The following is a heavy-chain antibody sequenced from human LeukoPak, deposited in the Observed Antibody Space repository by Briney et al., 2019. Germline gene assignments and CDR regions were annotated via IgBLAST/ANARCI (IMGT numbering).Heavy chain of an antibody. CDR2: ISAYNGNT. J-gene: IGHJ5*02. Sequence: ASVKVSCKASGYTFTSYGISWVRQAPGQGLEWMGWISAYNGNTNYAQKLQGRVTMTRDTSTSTVYMELSSLRSEDTAVYYCARIVYSSSLVWFDPWGQGTLVTVSS. V-gene: IGHV1-18*01. CDR3: ARIVYSSSLVWFDP. D-gene: IGHD6-6*01. CDR1: GYTFTSYG.